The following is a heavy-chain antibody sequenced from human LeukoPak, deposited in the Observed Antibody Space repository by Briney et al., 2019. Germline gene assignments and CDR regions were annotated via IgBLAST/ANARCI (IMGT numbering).Heavy chain of an antibody. CDR2: VNHSGST. J-gene: IGHJ6*02. CDR1: GGSFSGYF. Sequence: SETLSLTCAVYGGSFSGYFWSWIRQSPGKGLEWIGEVNHSGSTNYNPSLKSRLTISVDTSKNQFSLQLTSVTAADTAVYFCARGDVSNYYNGMDVWGQGTTVTV. V-gene: IGHV4-34*01. CDR3: ARGDVSNYYNGMDV.